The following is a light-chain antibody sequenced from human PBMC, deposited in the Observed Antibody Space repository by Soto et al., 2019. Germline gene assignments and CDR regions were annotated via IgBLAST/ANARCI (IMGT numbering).Light chain of an antibody. CDR1: QSVASN. Sequence: EIVMTQSPASLSVSPGDGATLSCRASQSVASNVAWYQQKPGQGPRLLIHGASTRAVGVPARFSGSGSGTDFTLTISSLQSEDFAVYYFQQYHNWPPQYTFGQGPKLQIK. CDR2: GAS. V-gene: IGKV3-15*01. CDR3: QQYHNWPPQYT. J-gene: IGKJ2*01.